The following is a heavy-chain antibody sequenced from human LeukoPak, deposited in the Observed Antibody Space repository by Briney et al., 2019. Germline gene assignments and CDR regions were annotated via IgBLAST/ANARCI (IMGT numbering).Heavy chain of an antibody. J-gene: IGHJ4*02. Sequence: PGGSLRLSCAASGFTFNNYNMNWVRQAPGKALEWVSSITSSGTYIFYADSVKGRFTISRDNSRNTLYLQMNSLRAEDTAVYYCANHIAALLFDYWGQGTLVTVSS. CDR1: GFTFNNYN. V-gene: IGHV3-21*04. CDR2: ITSSGTYI. CDR3: ANHIAALLFDY. D-gene: IGHD6-6*01.